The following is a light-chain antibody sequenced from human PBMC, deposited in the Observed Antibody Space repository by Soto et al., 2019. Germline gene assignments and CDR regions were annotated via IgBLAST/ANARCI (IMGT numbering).Light chain of an antibody. CDR3: QQSSAHPRF. V-gene: IGKV1-9*01. CDR1: QDIAHN. Sequence: IQLTQSPSVLSASIGDRVSISCRASQDIAHNLNWYQQKPGRAPQLLIFEKSTLLFGVPARFSGSGSGTEFTLTISSLQPEDFGSYYCQQSSAHPRFFGGGTRVQIK. J-gene: IGKJ4*01. CDR2: EKS.